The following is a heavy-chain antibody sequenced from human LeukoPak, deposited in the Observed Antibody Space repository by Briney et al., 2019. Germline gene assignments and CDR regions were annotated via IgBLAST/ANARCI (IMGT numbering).Heavy chain of an antibody. D-gene: IGHD5-12*01. CDR3: APLAATTDY. Sequence: GGSLRLSCAASGFTLSSYAMSCVRQAPGKGLEWVSSISASAGGTYYADSVKGRFTISRDTSKNTLYLQMNSLRAEDTAVYYCAPLAATTDYWGQGTLVTVSS. CDR1: GFTLSSYA. CDR2: ISASAGGT. V-gene: IGHV3-23*01. J-gene: IGHJ4*02.